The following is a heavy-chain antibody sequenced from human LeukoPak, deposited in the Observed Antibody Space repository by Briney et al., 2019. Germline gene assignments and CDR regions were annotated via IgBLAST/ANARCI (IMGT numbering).Heavy chain of an antibody. J-gene: IGHJ4*02. CDR2: INPSGGST. D-gene: IGHD1-26*01. CDR3: ARDGSDFDY. V-gene: IGHV1-46*01. CDR1: GFTFTSYH. Sequence: GGSLRLSCAASGFTFTSYHMHWVRQAPGQGLEWMGIINPSGGSTSYAQKFQGRVTMTRDTSTSTVYMELSSLRSEDTAVYYCARDGSDFDYWGQGTLVTVSS.